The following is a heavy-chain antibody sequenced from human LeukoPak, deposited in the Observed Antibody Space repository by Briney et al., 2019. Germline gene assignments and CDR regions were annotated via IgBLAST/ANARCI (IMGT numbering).Heavy chain of an antibody. Sequence: SETLSLTCTVSGGSISSYYWSWIRQPPGKGLEWIGYIYYSGSTNYNPSLKSRVTISVDTSKNQFSLKLSSVTAADTAVYYCARASLEWLYYGMDVWGQGTTVTVSS. CDR2: IYYSGST. CDR3: ARASLEWLYYGMDV. D-gene: IGHD3-3*02. J-gene: IGHJ6*02. V-gene: IGHV4-59*01. CDR1: GGSISSYY.